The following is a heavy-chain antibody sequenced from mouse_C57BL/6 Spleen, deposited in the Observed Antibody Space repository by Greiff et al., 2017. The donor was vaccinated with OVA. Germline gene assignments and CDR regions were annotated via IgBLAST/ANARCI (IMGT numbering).Heavy chain of an antibody. CDR1: GYTFTSYW. Sequence: VQLQQPGAELVKPGASVKMSCKASGYTFTSYWITWVKQRPGQGLEWIGDIYPGSGSTNYNEKFKSKATLTVDTSSSTAYMQLSSLTSEDSAVYYCARQYYDYPLVAYWGQGTLVTVSA. V-gene: IGHV1-55*01. J-gene: IGHJ3*01. D-gene: IGHD2-4*01. CDR2: IYPGSGST. CDR3: ARQYYDYPLVAY.